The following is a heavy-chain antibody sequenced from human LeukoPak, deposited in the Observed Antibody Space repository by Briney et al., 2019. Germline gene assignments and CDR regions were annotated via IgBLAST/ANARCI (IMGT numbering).Heavy chain of an antibody. CDR2: ISSSSSYI. CDR3: ARDLPDYVWGSYRPFDY. CDR1: GFTFGDYA. Sequence: GGSLRLSCTASGFTFGDYAMSWFRQAPGKGLEWVSSISSSSSYIYYADSVKGRFTISRDNAKNSLYLQMNSLRAEDTAVYYCARDLPDYVWGSYRPFDYWGQGTLVTVSS. V-gene: IGHV3-21*01. D-gene: IGHD3-16*02. J-gene: IGHJ4*02.